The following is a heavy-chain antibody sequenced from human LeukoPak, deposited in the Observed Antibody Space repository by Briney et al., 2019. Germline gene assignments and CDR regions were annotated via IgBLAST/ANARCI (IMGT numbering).Heavy chain of an antibody. CDR2: ISGSGSST. CDR3: AKDRYGDNSDSDY. D-gene: IGHD4-23*01. CDR1: GFTFSSHA. V-gene: IGHV3-23*01. Sequence: GGSLRLSCAASGFTFSSHAMSWVRQAPGKGLEWVSGISGSGSSTYYADSVKGRFTISRDNSKNTLYLQMNSLRAEDTAVYYCAKDRYGDNSDSDYWGQGTLVTVSS. J-gene: IGHJ4*02.